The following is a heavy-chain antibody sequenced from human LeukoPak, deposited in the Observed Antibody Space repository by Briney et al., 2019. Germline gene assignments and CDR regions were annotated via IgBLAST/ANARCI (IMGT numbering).Heavy chain of an antibody. J-gene: IGHJ6*03. CDR3: ARQDYYYYYMDV. CDR1: GYTFTGYY. Sequence: ASVKVSCKASGYTFTGYYMHWVRQAPGQGLEWMGWINPNSGGTNYAQKFQGRVTMTRNTSISTAYMELSSLRSEDTAVYYCARQDYYYYYMDVWGKGTTVTISS. CDR2: INPNSGGT. V-gene: IGHV1-2*02.